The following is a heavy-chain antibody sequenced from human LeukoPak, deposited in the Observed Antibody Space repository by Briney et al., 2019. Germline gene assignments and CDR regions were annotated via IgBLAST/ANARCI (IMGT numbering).Heavy chain of an antibody. CDR1: GFTFSDSG. CDR2: VRSKANSYAT. V-gene: IGHV3-73*01. D-gene: IGHD5-24*01. J-gene: IGHJ4*02. Sequence: GGSLRLSCAASGFTFSDSGMHWVRQASGKGLEWVGHVRSKANSYATAYAASVRGRFTISRDDSKNTAFLQMKSLKTDDTAVYYCTTVAMATTSGFDYLRQGTQVTVSS. CDR3: TTVAMATTSGFDY.